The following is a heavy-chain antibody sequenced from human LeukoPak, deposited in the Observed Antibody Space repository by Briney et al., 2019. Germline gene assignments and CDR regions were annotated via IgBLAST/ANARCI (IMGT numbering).Heavy chain of an antibody. V-gene: IGHV4-30-4*08. D-gene: IGHD3-16*01. Sequence: SETLSLTCTVSGGSISSGDYYWSWIRQPPGKGLEWIGYIYYSGSTYYNPSLKSRVTISVDTSKNQFSLKLSSVTAADTAVCYCARAFPLGNWFDPWGQGTLVTVSS. CDR1: GGSISSGDYY. CDR3: ARAFPLGNWFDP. CDR2: IYYSGST. J-gene: IGHJ5*02.